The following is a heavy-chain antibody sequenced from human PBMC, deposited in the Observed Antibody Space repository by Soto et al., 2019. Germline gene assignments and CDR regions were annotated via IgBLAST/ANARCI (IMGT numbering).Heavy chain of an antibody. CDR2: IKQDGSEK. V-gene: IGHV3-7*01. CDR3: ARGQLLRKVNWYFDL. J-gene: IGHJ2*01. CDR1: GFTFSSYW. D-gene: IGHD2-15*01. Sequence: EVQLVESGGGLVQPGGSLRLSCAASGFTFSSYWMSWVRQAPGKGLEWVANIKQDGSEKYYVDSVKGRFTISRDNAKNSLYLQMNGLRAEDTAVYYCARGQLLRKVNWYFDLWGRGTLVTVSS.